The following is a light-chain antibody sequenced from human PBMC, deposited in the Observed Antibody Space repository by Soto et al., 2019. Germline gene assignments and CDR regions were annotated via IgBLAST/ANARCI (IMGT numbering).Light chain of an antibody. J-gene: IGKJ1*01. CDR1: QSVSSSY. Sequence: EIVLTQSPGTLSLSPGERATLSCRASQSVSSSYLAWYQQKPGQAPSLLIYGASSRATGIADRFSGSGSGTDFTLTISRLEPEDFAVHYCQQYGSSPPWTFGQGTKVEIK. CDR3: QQYGSSPPWT. CDR2: GAS. V-gene: IGKV3-20*01.